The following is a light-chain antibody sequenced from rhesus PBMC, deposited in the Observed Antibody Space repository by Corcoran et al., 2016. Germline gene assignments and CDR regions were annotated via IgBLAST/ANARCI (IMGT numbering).Light chain of an antibody. V-gene: IGKV3-24*01. CDR3: LQHSNWPP. J-gene: IGKJ3*01. Sequence: EIVMTQSPATLSLSPGERATLSCRASQSGSSSLAWYQQKPGQAPRLLIYGASSRAPGIPDRFRGSGSGTDFPLTISSLEPEDVAVYFCLQHSNWPPFGPGTKLDIK. CDR1: QSGSSS. CDR2: GAS.